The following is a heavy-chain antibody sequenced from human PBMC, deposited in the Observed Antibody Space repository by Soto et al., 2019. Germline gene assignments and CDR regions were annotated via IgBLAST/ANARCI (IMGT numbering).Heavy chain of an antibody. CDR3: ARDWRGDYYFDF. CDR1: GFTFSSHT. D-gene: IGHD3-3*01. J-gene: IGHJ4*02. CDR2: ISSSSYI. V-gene: IGHV3-21*01. Sequence: EVQLVESGGGLVKPGGSLRLSCAASGFTFSSHTMNWVRQAPGKGLEWVSSISSSSYIYYADSVKGRFTISRYNAKNSLYLLMNSLRAEDTAVYYCARDWRGDYYFDFWGQGTLVTVSS.